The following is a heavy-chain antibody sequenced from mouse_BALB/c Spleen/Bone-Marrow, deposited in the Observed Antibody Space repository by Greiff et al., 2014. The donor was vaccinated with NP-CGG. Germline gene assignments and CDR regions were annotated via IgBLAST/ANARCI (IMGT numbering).Heavy chain of an antibody. CDR1: GYSFTGYL. D-gene: IGHD2-1*01. CDR2: INPYNSDA. CDR3: GRSVYGSFDS. Sequence: VQLQQSGPELVKPGTSVKISCKASGYSFTGYLMKWGKQSHGKSLEWIGRINPYNSDAFYNPKFKGKATLTVDKSSSTAHMDLLSLTSEDSAVYYCGRSVYGSFDSWGQGTTLTVSS. V-gene: IGHV1-37*01. J-gene: IGHJ2*01.